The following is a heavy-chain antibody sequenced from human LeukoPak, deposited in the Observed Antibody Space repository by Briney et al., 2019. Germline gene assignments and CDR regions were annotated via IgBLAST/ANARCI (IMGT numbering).Heavy chain of an antibody. CDR3: ARGEYSSSWYGGGHSFDY. Sequence: PSETLSLTCTVSGGSISSSSYYWGWIRQPPGKGLEWIGSIYYSGSTYYNPSLKSRVTISVDTSKNQFSLKLSSVTAADTAVYYCARGEYSSSWYGGGHSFDYWGQGTLVTVSS. D-gene: IGHD6-13*01. CDR2: IYYSGST. CDR1: GGSISSSSYY. V-gene: IGHV4-39*07. J-gene: IGHJ4*02.